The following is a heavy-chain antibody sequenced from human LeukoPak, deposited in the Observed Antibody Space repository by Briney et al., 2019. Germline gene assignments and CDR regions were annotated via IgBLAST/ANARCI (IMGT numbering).Heavy chain of an antibody. CDR1: GGSFSGYY. CDR3: ARGLGVPARTGDDY. D-gene: IGHD2-2*01. CDR2: INHSRSI. Sequence: SETLSLTCAVYGGSFSGYYWSWIRQPPGKGLEWIGEINHSRSINYNPFLKSRVTLSVDRSKNQFSLNLTSVTAADTAVYYCARGLGVPARTGDDYWGQGTLVTVSS. J-gene: IGHJ4*02. V-gene: IGHV4-34*01.